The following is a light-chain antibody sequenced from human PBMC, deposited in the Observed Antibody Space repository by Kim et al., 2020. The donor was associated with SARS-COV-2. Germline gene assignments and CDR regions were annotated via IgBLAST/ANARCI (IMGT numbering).Light chain of an antibody. Sequence: SYELTQPLSVSVALGQTARITCGGNHIGRKNVHWYQQKPGQAPVLVIYRDTNGPSGHPERFSGFNSRNTATLTISRAQAGDEADYYCQVWDCSPVVFGGG. V-gene: IGLV3-9*01. J-gene: IGLJ2*01. CDR1: HIGRKN. CDR2: RDT. CDR3: QVWDCSPVV.